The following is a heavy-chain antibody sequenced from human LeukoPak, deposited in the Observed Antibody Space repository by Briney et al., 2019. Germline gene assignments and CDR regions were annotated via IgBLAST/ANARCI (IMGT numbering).Heavy chain of an antibody. CDR2: IRSKANNYAT. V-gene: IGHV3-73*01. CDR1: GFTFSGSA. CDR3: TRIAAEYFYYGMDV. D-gene: IGHD6-13*01. Sequence: GGSLRLSCAASGFTFSGSAMHWVRQASGKGLEWVGRIRSKANNYATAYAASVKGRFTISRDDSKNTAYLQMNSLKTEDTAVYYCTRIAAEYFYYGMDVWGQGTTVTVSS. J-gene: IGHJ6*02.